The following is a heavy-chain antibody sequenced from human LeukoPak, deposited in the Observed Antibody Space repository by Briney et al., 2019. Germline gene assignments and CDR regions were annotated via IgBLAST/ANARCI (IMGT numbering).Heavy chain of an antibody. CDR1: GFTLSDFW. D-gene: IGHD5/OR15-5a*01. CDR2: IDQDGSDK. V-gene: IGHV3-7*01. CDR3: ARESTEDRPGS. Sequence: GGSLRLSCAASGFTLSDFWMSWFRQAPGKGLEWVANIDQDGSDKNYVGSVKGRFTISRDDAKNSLFLQMNSLRAEDTAVYYCARESTEDRPGSWGQGTLVTVSS. J-gene: IGHJ5*02.